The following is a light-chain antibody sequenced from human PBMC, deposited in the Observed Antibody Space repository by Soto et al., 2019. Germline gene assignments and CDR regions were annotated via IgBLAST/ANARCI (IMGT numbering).Light chain of an antibody. CDR1: QSVSSN. CDR2: GAS. J-gene: IGKJ1*01. CDR3: QQYNNWPHWT. Sequence: EIVLTHPPATLSVSPGERATLSCSASQSVSSNLAWYQQKPGQAPRLLIYGASNRATGIPARFSGSGSGTEFTLTISSLQSEDFAVYYCQQYNNWPHWTFGQGTKVDIK. V-gene: IGKV3-15*01.